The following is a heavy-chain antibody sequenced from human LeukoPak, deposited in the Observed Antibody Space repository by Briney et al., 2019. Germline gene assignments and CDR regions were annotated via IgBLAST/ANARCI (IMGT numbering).Heavy chain of an antibody. CDR1: GGSISSGGYY. D-gene: IGHD6-19*01. V-gene: IGHV4-31*03. J-gene: IGHJ4*02. CDR3: AKHDRRSVAGSVGVGY. CDR2: IYYSGST. Sequence: SQTLSLTCTVSGGSISSGGYYWSWIRQHPGKGLEWIGYIYYSGSTYYNPSLKSRVTISVDTSKNQFSLKLSSVTAADTAVYYCAKHDRRSVAGSVGVGYWGQGTLVTVSS.